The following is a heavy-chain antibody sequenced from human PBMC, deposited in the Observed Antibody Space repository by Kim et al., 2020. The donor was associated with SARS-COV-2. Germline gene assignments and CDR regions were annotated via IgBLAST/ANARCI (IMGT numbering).Heavy chain of an antibody. CDR3: ARDGPPTGTGNFDY. D-gene: IGHD1-7*01. CDR2: IYSGGST. J-gene: IGHJ4*02. CDR1: GFTVSSNY. V-gene: IGHV3-53*01. Sequence: GGSLRLSCAASGFTVSSNYMSWVRQAPGKGLEWVSVIYSGGSTYYADSVKGRFTISRDNSKNTRYLQMNSLSAEDTAVNYFARDGPPTGTGNFDYWGQGTLVTVSS.